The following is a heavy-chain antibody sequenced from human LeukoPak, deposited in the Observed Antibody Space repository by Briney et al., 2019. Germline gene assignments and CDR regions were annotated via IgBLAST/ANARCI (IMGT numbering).Heavy chain of an antibody. CDR3: AKDQLIASYYYDSSGYYQYFDY. Sequence: GGSLRLSCAASGFTFSNYAMTWVRQAPGKGLEWVSAISGSGGSTYYADSVKGRFTISRDNSKNTLYLQMNSLRAEDTAVYYCAKDQLIASYYYDSSGYYQYFDYWGQGTLVTVSS. CDR1: GFTFSNYA. V-gene: IGHV3-23*01. CDR2: ISGSGGST. J-gene: IGHJ4*02. D-gene: IGHD3-22*01.